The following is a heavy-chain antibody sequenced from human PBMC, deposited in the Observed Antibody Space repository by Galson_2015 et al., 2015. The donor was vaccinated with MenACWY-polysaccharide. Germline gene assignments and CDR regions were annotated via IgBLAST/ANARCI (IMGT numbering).Heavy chain of an antibody. CDR1: GSRFSNSG. Sequence: SLRLSCAASGSRFSNSGMHWVRQAPGKGLEWVAVIQYDGSNKVYADSVKGRFTISRDNPKNTVFLEMNTLGVEDTAVYYCAREGSRIVFHAFDIWGQGTMVTVSS. CDR3: AREGSRIVFHAFDI. V-gene: IGHV3-33*01. CDR2: IQYDGSNK. J-gene: IGHJ3*02. D-gene: IGHD2-2*01.